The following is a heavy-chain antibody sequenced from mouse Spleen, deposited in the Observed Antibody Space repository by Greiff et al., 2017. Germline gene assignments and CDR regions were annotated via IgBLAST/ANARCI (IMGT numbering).Heavy chain of an antibody. J-gene: IGHJ4*01. CDR1: GFNIKDYY. CDR2: IDPEDGDT. D-gene: IGHD2-3*01. V-gene: IGHV14-1*01. CDR3: ARPDGYYGAMDY. Sequence: VQLQQSGAELVRPGASVKLSCTASGFNIKDYYMHWVKQRPEQGLEWIGRIDPEDGDTEYAPKFQGKATMTADTSSNTAYLQLSSLTSEDTAVYYCARPDGYYGAMDYWGQGTSVTVSS.